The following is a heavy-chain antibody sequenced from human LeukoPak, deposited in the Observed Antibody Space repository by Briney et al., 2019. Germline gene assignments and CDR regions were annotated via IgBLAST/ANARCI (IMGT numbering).Heavy chain of an antibody. Sequence: GGALRLPCAASGFTLSSYEMHWVRQAPGKGLVWVSRISSDGSRAGYADSVKGRFTISRDNAKNTLYLQMNSLRAEDTAIYYCARELPREVTLDYWGQGTLVTVSS. CDR2: ISSDGSRA. CDR3: ARELPREVTLDY. J-gene: IGHJ4*02. CDR1: GFTLSSYE. V-gene: IGHV3-74*01. D-gene: IGHD2-21*02.